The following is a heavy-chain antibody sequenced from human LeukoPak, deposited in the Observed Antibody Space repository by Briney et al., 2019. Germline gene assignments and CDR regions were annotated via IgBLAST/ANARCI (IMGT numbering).Heavy chain of an antibody. CDR2: IGISGVTT. CDR1: GFTFSTYC. CDR3: ARGYFDY. V-gene: IGHV3-48*04. Sequence: GGSLRLSCAASGFTFSTYCMSWVRQAPGKGLEWVSGIGISGVTTYYADSVKGRFTISRDNAKKSLFLQMNSLRAEDTAVYYCARGYFDYWGQGSLVTVSS. J-gene: IGHJ4*02.